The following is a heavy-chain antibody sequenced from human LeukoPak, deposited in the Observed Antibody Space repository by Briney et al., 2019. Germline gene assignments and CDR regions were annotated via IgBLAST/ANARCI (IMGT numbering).Heavy chain of an antibody. CDR1: GYTFTSYG. V-gene: IGHV1-18*01. Sequence: GASVKVSCKASGYTFTSYGISWVRQAPGQGLEWMGWISAYNGNTNYAQKLQGRVTMTTDTSTSTAYMELRSLRSDDTAVYYCARVGIGYCSGGSCPRWSDPWGQGTLVTVSS. CDR2: ISAYNGNT. CDR3: ARVGIGYCSGGSCPRWSDP. J-gene: IGHJ5*02. D-gene: IGHD2-15*01.